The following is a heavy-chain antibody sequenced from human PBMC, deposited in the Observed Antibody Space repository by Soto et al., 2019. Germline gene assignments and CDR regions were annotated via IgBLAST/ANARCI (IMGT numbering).Heavy chain of an antibody. D-gene: IGHD4-17*01. J-gene: IGHJ4*02. CDR2: IYTTGAT. V-gene: IGHV4-4*07. Sequence: QVQLQESGPGLVKPSETLSLTCSVSGDSISRKYWSWLRQPAGGGLEWIGRIYTTGATHYNSSLKSRGSMSVDTSKNQFSLRLTSVTAADTAVYFCAMTVIAPSPYLDHWGQGLLVTVSS. CDR1: GDSISRKY. CDR3: AMTVIAPSPYLDH.